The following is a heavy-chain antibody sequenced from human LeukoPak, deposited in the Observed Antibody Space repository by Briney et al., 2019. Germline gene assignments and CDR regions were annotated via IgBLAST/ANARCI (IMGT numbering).Heavy chain of an antibody. CDR1: GYSFNSHY. V-gene: IGHV1-46*02. D-gene: IGHD4/OR15-4a*01. J-gene: IGHJ4*02. CDR2: MKLIGGRT. CDR3: ARIQDYGNSDF. Sequence: ASVKVSCKASGYSFNSHYIHWVRQAPGQGLGWMGIMKLIGGRTYYAQRFQGRVTMTRDTSTSTVYMELSSLRSEDTALYYCARIQDYGNSDFWGQGTLVTVSS.